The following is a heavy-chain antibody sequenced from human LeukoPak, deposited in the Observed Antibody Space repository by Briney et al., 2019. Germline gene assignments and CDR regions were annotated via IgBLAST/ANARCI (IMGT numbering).Heavy chain of an antibody. J-gene: IGHJ4*02. Sequence: PSETLSLTCTVSGGSISSRGHHWAWIRQPPGKGLEWIGCVYYSGRTCYNPSVKSRVIISIDTSKNQFSLRLDSVTASDTAVYYCASAYDTSGYYHDYWGQGILVTVSS. D-gene: IGHD3-22*01. CDR2: VYYSGRT. V-gene: IGHV4-39*01. CDR3: ASAYDTSGYYHDY. CDR1: GGSISSRGHH.